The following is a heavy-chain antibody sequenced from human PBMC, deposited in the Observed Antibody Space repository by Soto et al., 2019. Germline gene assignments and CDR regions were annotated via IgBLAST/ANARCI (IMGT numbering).Heavy chain of an antibody. Sequence: QVQLQESGPGLVQPSQTLSLTCTVSGGSISSGGYCWSWIRQHPGKGLEWIGYIHDSGSTYHTPSLERRVTVEVDTSKNQFSLAVTSVTASDTAVYYLARGPPGHYFYYKDVWGKGTTLTVSS. V-gene: IGHV4-31*03. CDR1: GGSISSGGYC. J-gene: IGHJ6*03. CDR3: ARGPPGHYFYYKDV. CDR2: IHDSGST. D-gene: IGHD1-1*01.